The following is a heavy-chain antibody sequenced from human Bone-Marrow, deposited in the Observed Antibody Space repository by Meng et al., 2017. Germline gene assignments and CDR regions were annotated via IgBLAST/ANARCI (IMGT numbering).Heavy chain of an antibody. Sequence: SETLSLTCTVSGGSISSYYWSWIRQPAGKGLEWIGRIYTSGSTNYNPSLKSRVTMSVDTSKNQFSLKLSSVTAADTAVYYCARRPAFASDYYYGMDVWGQGTMVTVSS. CDR2: IYTSGST. CDR1: GGSISSYY. V-gene: IGHV4-4*07. CDR3: ARRPAFASDYYYGMDV. J-gene: IGHJ6*02.